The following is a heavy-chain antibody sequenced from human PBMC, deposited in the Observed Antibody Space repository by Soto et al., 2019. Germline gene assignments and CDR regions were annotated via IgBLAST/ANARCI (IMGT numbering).Heavy chain of an antibody. CDR2: VKTKAEGGTI. CDR1: GVTFSNAW. Sequence: EVQLVESGGGLVKPGGSLGLSCAASGVTFSNAWLTWVRQAPGKGLEWVGRVKTKAEGGTIDYASPVKGRFTISRDDSKHTLYLQMKSLRTEDTAVYYCVAGTDWGQGTLVTVSS. J-gene: IGHJ4*02. CDR3: VAGTD. V-gene: IGHV3-15*01.